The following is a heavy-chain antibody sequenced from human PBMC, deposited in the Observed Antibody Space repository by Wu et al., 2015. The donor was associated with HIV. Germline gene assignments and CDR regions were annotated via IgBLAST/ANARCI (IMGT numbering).Heavy chain of an antibody. Sequence: QVQLVQSGAEVRKPGASVKVSCKTSGYSFTNYGIHWVRQAPGQGLEWMGWISGHNGHTDHAQKVQGRVTMTRDPSTATAYMELRSLRSDDTATYYCARVEFDSGYYNWFDPWGQGTLVTVSS. V-gene: IGHV1-18*01. D-gene: IGHD5-12*01. CDR2: ISGHNGHT. CDR3: ARVEFDSGYYNWFDP. CDR1: GYSFTNYG. J-gene: IGHJ5*02.